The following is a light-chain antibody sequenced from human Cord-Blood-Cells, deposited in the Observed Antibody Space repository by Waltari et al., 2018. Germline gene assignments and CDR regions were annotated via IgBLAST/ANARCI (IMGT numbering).Light chain of an antibody. CDR2: EGS. J-gene: IGLJ3*02. CDR3: CSYAGSWV. CDR1: SSDVGSYNL. Sequence: QSALSQPDSVSGSPGQSITISCTGTSSDVGSYNLVSWYQQHPGKAPNLMIYEGSKRPSGVSNRFSGSKSCNTASLTISGLQAEDEADYYCCSYAGSWVFGGGTKLTVL. V-gene: IGLV2-23*01.